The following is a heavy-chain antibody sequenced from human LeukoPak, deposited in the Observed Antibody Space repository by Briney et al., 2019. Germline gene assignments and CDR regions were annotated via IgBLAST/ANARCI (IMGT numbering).Heavy chain of an antibody. CDR3: AKYWWSKQQRSHIGGGLFDY. Sequence: GGSLRLSCAPSGFTCDVYAMHWVRQAPGKGLEWVSDISWNSGSVGYADSVKGRFTISRDNANNSLYLQTNSLRAEDTAVYYCAKYWWSKQQRSHIGGGLFDYWGQGTLVTVSS. V-gene: IGHV3-9*01. J-gene: IGHJ4*02. D-gene: IGHD6-25*01. CDR2: ISWNSGSV. CDR1: GFTCDVYA.